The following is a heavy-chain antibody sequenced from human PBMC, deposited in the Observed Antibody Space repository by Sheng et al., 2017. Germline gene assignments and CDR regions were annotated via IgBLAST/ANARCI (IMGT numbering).Heavy chain of an antibody. CDR2: IYRSGST. CDR1: GYSISSGYY. J-gene: IGHJ3*02. CDR3: VIWFGERHDAFDI. Sequence: QVQLQESGPGLVKPSETLSLTCTVSGYSISSGYYWGWIRLPPGKGLEWIGSIYRSGSTYYNPSLKSRVTISVDTSKNQFSLKLTSVTAADTAVYLCVIWFGERHDAFDIWGQGTMGHRLF. D-gene: IGHD3-10*01. V-gene: IGHV4-38-2*02.